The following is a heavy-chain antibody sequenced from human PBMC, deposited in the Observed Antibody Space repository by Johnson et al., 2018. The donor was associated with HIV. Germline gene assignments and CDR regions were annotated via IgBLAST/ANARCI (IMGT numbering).Heavy chain of an antibody. V-gene: IGHV3-11*04. CDR3: ARDRGYWDGLDI. CDR1: RFTFSDYY. D-gene: IGHD3-22*01. CDR2: ISSSGTTV. Sequence: QMLLVESGGGLVKPGGSLRLSCAASRFTFSDYYMSWIRQTPGKGLEWVSYISSSGTTVYYADSVKGRFSISRDNAKHSLYLQMNSLRAEDTAVYYCARDRGYWDGLDIWGQGTMVTVSS. J-gene: IGHJ3*02.